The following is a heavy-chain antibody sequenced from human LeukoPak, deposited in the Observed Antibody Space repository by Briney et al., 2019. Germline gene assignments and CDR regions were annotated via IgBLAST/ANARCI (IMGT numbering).Heavy chain of an antibody. CDR2: ISSSSSYI. J-gene: IGHJ4*02. Sequence: GGSLRLSCAASGFTFSSYSMNWVRQAPGKGLEWVSSISSSSSYIYYADSVKGRFTISRDNAKNSLYLQMNSLRAEDTAVYYSARVGSIRIADIDYWGQGTLVTVSS. D-gene: IGHD6-13*01. CDR1: GFTFSSYS. V-gene: IGHV3-21*01. CDR3: ARVGSIRIADIDY.